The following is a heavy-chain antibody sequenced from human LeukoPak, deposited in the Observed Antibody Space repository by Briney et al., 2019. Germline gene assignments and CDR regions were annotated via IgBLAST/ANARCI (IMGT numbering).Heavy chain of an antibody. CDR2: ISYDGSNK. CDR1: GFTFSSYA. J-gene: IGHJ6*02. CDR3: AKDDSGITGTAGEYYYYYGMDV. Sequence: GGSLRLSCAASGFTFSSYAMHWVRQAPGKGLEWVAVISYDGSNKYYADSVKGRFTISRDNSKNTLYLQMNSLRAEDTAVYYCAKDDSGITGTAGEYYYYYGMDVWGQGTTVTVSS. V-gene: IGHV3-30*04. D-gene: IGHD1-20*01.